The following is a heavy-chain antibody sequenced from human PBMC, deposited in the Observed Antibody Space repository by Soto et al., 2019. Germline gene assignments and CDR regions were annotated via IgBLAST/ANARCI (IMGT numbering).Heavy chain of an antibody. CDR3: ARGSGPMIEWH. D-gene: IGHD3-22*01. J-gene: IGHJ4*02. CDR2: INGGNGNT. CDR1: GYTFTSYA. Sequence: QVQLVQSGAEEKKPGASVKVSCKASGYTFTSYAMHWVRQAPGQRLEWMGWINGGNGNTKYSQKFQGRVTITRDTSASTDYMELSSLRSEDTAVYYCARGSGPMIEWHWGQGTLVTVSS. V-gene: IGHV1-3*05.